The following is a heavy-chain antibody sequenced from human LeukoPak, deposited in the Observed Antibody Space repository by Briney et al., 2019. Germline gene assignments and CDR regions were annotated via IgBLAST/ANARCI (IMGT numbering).Heavy chain of an antibody. D-gene: IGHD7-27*01. CDR3: AKDRKLGPADYYFDF. CDR2: IANDGRDK. Sequence: GGSLRLSCAASGFTFSSYGMHWDRQAPGKGLEWVAVIANDGRDKKYADSVQGRFTISRDNSKNTLYLQMNSLRAEDTAVYYCAKDRKLGPADYYFDFWGQGTLVTVAS. J-gene: IGHJ4*02. CDR1: GFTFSSYG. V-gene: IGHV3-30*18.